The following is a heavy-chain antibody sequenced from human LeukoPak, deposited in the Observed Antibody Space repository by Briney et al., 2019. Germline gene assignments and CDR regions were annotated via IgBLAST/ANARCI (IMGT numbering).Heavy chain of an antibody. Sequence: SETLSLTCTVSGGSISSYYWSWIRQPPGKGLEWIGYIYYSGSTNYNPSHKSRVTISVDTSKNQFSLKLSSVTAADTAVYYCARAQLLRYVLDYWGQGTLVTVSS. V-gene: IGHV4-59*01. CDR1: GGSISSYY. CDR3: ARAQLLRYVLDY. J-gene: IGHJ4*02. CDR2: IYYSGST. D-gene: IGHD3-9*01.